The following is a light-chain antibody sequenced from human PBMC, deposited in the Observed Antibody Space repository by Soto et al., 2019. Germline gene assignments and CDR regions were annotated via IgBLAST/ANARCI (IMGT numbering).Light chain of an antibody. Sequence: QSVLTQPASVSGSPGQSITISCTGTSSDVGGYNYVSWYQQHPGKAPKLMIYEVSNRPSGVSNRFSGSKSGHTASLTISGLQAEDEADYYCSSYTSSSTYDFGTGTKVTVL. V-gene: IGLV2-14*01. CDR3: SSYTSSSTYD. CDR2: EVS. CDR1: SSDVGGYNY. J-gene: IGLJ1*01.